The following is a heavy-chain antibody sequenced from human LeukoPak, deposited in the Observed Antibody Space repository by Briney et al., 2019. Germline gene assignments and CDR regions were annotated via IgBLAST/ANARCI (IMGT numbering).Heavy chain of an antibody. CDR3: ARHIPIGLWFGELLPRWFDP. V-gene: IGHV3-11*04. D-gene: IGHD3-10*01. J-gene: IGHJ5*02. CDR1: GFTFSDYY. Sequence: GGSLRLSCAASGFTFSDYYMSWIRQAPGKGLEWVSYISSSGSTIYYADSVKGRFTISRDNAENSLYLQMNSLRAEDTAVYYCARHIPIGLWFGELLPRWFDPWGQGTLVTVSS. CDR2: ISSSGSTI.